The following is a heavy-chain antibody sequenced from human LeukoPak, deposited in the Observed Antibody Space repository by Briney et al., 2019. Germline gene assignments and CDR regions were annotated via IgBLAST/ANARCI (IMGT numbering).Heavy chain of an antibody. D-gene: IGHD3-22*01. V-gene: IGHV3-53*01. Sequence: GGSLRLSCAASGFTVSSNYMSWVRQAPGKGLEWVSVIYSGGSTYYADSVKGRFTISRDNAKNSLYLQMNSLRAEDTAVYYCAAGYYVLNSSGYVEYFQHWGQGTLVTVSS. CDR3: AAGYYVLNSSGYVEYFQH. CDR1: GFTVSSNY. CDR2: IYSGGST. J-gene: IGHJ1*01.